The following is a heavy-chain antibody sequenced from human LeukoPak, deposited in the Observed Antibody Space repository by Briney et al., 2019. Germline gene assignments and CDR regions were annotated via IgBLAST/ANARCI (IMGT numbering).Heavy chain of an antibody. CDR2: INPSGGST. J-gene: IGHJ5*02. V-gene: IGHV1-46*01. CDR1: GYIFTSYY. Sequence: ASVKVSCKASGYIFTSYYMHWVRQAPGQGLEWMGIINPSGGSTSYAQKFQGRVTMTRDMSTSTDYMELSSLRSEDTAVYYCARDNSVEDTAWWFDPWGQGTLVTVSS. CDR3: ARDNSVEDTAWWFDP. D-gene: IGHD4-23*01.